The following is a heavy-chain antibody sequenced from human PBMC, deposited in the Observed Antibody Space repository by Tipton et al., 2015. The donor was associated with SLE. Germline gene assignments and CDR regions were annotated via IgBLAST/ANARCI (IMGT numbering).Heavy chain of an antibody. Sequence: TLSLTCTVSGGSISSSAYYWGGIRQPPGKGLEWIGNIHYSGNTYCNPSLKSRVTISLDTSKNQFSLKLSSVTAADTAVYYCAKYSSSSDYWGQGTLVTVSS. V-gene: IGHV4-39*07. D-gene: IGHD6-6*01. J-gene: IGHJ4*02. CDR1: GGSISSSAYY. CDR3: AKYSSSSDY. CDR2: IHYSGNT.